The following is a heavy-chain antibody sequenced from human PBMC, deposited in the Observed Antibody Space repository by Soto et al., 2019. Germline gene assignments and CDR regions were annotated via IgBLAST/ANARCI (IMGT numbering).Heavy chain of an antibody. CDR2: IYYSGST. V-gene: IGHV4-30-4*02. Sequence: SDTLSLTCTVSGGSISSGDYYWSWIRQPPGKGLEWIGYIYYSGSTYYNPSLKSRVTISVDTSKNQFSLKLSSVTAADTAVYYCARGGAARPHYYYGMDVWGQGTTVTVSS. CDR1: GGSISSGDYY. J-gene: IGHJ6*02. CDR3: ARGGAARPHYYYGMDV. D-gene: IGHD6-6*01.